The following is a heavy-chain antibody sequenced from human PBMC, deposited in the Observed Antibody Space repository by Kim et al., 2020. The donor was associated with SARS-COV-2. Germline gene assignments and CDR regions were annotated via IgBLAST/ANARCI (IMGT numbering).Heavy chain of an antibody. CDR1: GSTFSGFY. CDR2: IDPDSGGT. J-gene: IGHJ4*02. CDR3: AKDQEGLEDYVDL. D-gene: IGHD6-19*01. V-gene: IGHV1-2*06. Sequence: ASVKVSCKASGSTFSGFYVHWVREAPGRGLQWMGRIDPDSGGTKSAQMFQGRVTMTRDTSIRTVYLELSRLRSDDTAIYYCAKDQEGLEDYVDLWGQGTL.